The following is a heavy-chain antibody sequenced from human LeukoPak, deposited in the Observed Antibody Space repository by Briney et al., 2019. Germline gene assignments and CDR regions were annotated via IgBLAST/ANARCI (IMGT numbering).Heavy chain of an antibody. CDR1: GFTFSSYW. V-gene: IGHV3-7*01. Sequence: GGSLRLSCAASGFTFSSYWMSWVRQAPGKGLEWVANIKQDGSEKYYVDSVKGRFTISRDNAKNSLYLQMNSLRAGDTAVYYCARDSITMVRGVIIWGQGTLVTVSS. J-gene: IGHJ4*02. CDR2: IKQDGSEK. CDR3: ARDSITMVRGVII. D-gene: IGHD3-10*01.